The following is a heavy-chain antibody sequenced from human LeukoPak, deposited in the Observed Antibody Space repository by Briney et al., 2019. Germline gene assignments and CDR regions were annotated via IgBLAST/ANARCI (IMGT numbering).Heavy chain of an antibody. J-gene: IGHJ3*02. CDR2: ISGSGGST. D-gene: IGHD1-26*01. CDR1: GFTFSSYA. Sequence: QSGGSLRLSCAASGFTFSSYAMSWVRQAPGRGLEWVSAISGSGGSTYYADSVKGRFTISRDNSKNTLYLQMNSLRAEDTAVYYCAKEGSGSYGAFDIWGQGTMVTVSS. V-gene: IGHV3-23*01. CDR3: AKEGSGSYGAFDI.